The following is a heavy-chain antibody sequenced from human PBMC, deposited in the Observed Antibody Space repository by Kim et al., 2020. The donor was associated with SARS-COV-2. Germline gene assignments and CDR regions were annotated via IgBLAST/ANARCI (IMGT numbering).Heavy chain of an antibody. V-gene: IGHV1-69*13. CDR3: ARGFGGQQLVPFDY. J-gene: IGHJ4*02. CDR2: IIPIFGTA. CDR1: GGTFSSYA. D-gene: IGHD6-13*01. Sequence: SVKVSCKASGGTFSSYAISWVRQAPGQGLEWMGGIIPIFGTANYAQKFQGRVTITADESTSTAYMELSSLRSEDTAVYYCARGFGGQQLVPFDYWGQGTLVTVSS.